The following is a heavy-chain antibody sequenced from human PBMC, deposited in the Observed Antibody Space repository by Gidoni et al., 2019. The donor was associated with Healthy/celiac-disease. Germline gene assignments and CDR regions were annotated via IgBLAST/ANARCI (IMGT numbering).Heavy chain of an antibody. Sequence: QVQLVESGGGVVQRGRSLRLSCAASGFTFSSYGMHWVRQAPGKGLEWVAVISYDGSNKYYADSVKGRFTISRDNSKNTLYLQMNSLRAEDTAVYYCAKELSSSSDYYYYGMDVWGQGTTVTVSS. V-gene: IGHV3-30*18. J-gene: IGHJ6*02. CDR3: AKELSSSSDYYYYGMDV. D-gene: IGHD6-6*01. CDR2: ISYDGSNK. CDR1: GFTFSSYG.